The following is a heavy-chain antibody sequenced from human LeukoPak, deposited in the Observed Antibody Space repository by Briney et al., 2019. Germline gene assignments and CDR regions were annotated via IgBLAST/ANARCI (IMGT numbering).Heavy chain of an antibody. CDR2: INHSGST. Sequence: SETLSLTCAVYGGSFSGYYWSWIRQPPGKGLEWIGEINHSGSTNYNPSLKSRVTISVDTSKNRFSLKLSSVTAADTAVYYCARGLYGMRATRYYFDYWGQGTLVTVSS. V-gene: IGHV4-34*01. J-gene: IGHJ4*02. D-gene: IGHD3-9*01. CDR1: GGSFSGYY. CDR3: ARGLYGMRATRYYFDY.